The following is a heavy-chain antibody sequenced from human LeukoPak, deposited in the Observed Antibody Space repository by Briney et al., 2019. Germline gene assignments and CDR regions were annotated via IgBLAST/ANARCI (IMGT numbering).Heavy chain of an antibody. CDR3: ATDPTTISGSPGGY. J-gene: IGHJ4*02. CDR2: FDPEDGET. D-gene: IGHD1-1*01. V-gene: IGHV1-24*01. Sequence: ASEKVSCKVSVYTLTQLSMHWVRQAPGKGRAGVGGFDPEDGETIYAQKFQGRVTMTGDTSPDTAYMELSSLRSEDTAVYYCATDPTTISGSPGGYWGQGTLVTVSS. CDR1: VYTLTQLS.